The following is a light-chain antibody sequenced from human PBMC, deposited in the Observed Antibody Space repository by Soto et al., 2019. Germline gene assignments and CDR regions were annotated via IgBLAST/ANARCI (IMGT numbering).Light chain of an antibody. CDR3: QQYGSSPLT. CDR2: GAS. Sequence: LSPGERATLSCRASQSVSSSYLAWYQQKPGQAPRLLIYGASSRATGIPDRFSGSGSGTDFTLTISRLEPEDFAVYYCQQYGSSPLTFGQRTKVDIK. CDR1: QSVSSSY. V-gene: IGKV3-20*01. J-gene: IGKJ1*01.